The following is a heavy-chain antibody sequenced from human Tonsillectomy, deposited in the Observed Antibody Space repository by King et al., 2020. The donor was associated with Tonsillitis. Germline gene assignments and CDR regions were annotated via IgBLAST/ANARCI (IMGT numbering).Heavy chain of an antibody. CDR2: IWYDGSSK. CDR1: GFTFSSYG. D-gene: IGHD2-2*01. V-gene: IGHV3-33*01. Sequence: VQLVESGVGVVQPGRSLRLSCAASGFTFSSYGMHWVLQAPGKGLEWVAVIWYDGSSKYYADSATGRFTISRDNSKNTLYLQMNSLRAEDTAVYYCARDLVGYCSSTSCHHFDYWGQGTLVTVSS. J-gene: IGHJ4*02. CDR3: ARDLVGYCSSTSCHHFDY.